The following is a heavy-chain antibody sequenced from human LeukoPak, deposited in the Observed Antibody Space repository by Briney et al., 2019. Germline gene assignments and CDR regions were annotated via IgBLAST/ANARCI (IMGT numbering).Heavy chain of an antibody. CDR3: AKGSNWNPDY. Sequence: GGSLRLSCAASGFTFSSYAMSWVRQAPGKGLEGVSAISGSGGRTYYADSVKGRFTISRDNSKHTLYLQMNSLRAEDTAVYYCAKGSNWNPDYWGQGTLVTVSS. CDR2: ISGSGGRT. J-gene: IGHJ4*02. D-gene: IGHD1-1*01. V-gene: IGHV3-23*01. CDR1: GFTFSSYA.